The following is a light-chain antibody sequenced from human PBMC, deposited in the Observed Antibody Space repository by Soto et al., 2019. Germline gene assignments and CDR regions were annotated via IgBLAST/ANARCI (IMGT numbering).Light chain of an antibody. CDR3: QQSDRTPFT. CDR2: RAS. CDR1: QDISTF. Sequence: DIQMTQSPSSLSASVEDSVTITCRATQDISTFLNWYQQRPGKAPNVLIYRASTLQGDVPSRFSGSGSGTDFTLTISVLQPEDLATYYCQQSDRTPFTFGQGTQVEV. J-gene: IGKJ2*01. V-gene: IGKV1-39*01.